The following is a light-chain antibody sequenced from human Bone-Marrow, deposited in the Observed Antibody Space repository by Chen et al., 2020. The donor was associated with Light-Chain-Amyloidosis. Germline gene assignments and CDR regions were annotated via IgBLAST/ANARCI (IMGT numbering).Light chain of an antibody. CDR2: EVS. CDR1: SSDVGDYKY. CDR3: SSYAGSNNFV. Sequence: QSALAQPPSASGSPGQSVTISCAGTSSDVGDYKYVSWYQQHPGKAPKLMIYEVSKRPSGVPDRISGSKSGNTASLTVSGLQAEDDADYYCSSYAGSNNFVFGTGTKVTVL. V-gene: IGLV2-8*01. J-gene: IGLJ1*01.